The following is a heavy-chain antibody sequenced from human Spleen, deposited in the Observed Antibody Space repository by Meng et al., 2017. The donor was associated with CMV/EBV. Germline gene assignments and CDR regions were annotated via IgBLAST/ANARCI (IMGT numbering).Heavy chain of an antibody. CDR2: IWYDGSNK. CDR3: AKDWLPAAIHPNWFDP. J-gene: IGHJ5*02. Sequence: GFIFSNYAIHWVRQAPGKGLEWVAVIWYDGSNKYYADSVKGRFTISRDNSKNTLYLQMNSLRAEDTAVYYCAKDWLPAAIHPNWFDPWGQGTLVTVSS. CDR1: GFIFSNYA. V-gene: IGHV3-33*06. D-gene: IGHD2-2*02.